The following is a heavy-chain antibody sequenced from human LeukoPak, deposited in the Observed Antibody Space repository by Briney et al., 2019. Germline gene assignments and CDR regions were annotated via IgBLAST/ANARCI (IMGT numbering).Heavy chain of an antibody. CDR2: IYSGGST. CDR3: AREMGEYYYGSYYFDY. CDR1: GFTVSSNY. J-gene: IGHJ4*02. Sequence: PGGSLRLSCAASGFTVSSNYMSWVRQAPGKGLEWVSVIYSGGSTYYADSVKGRFTISRDNSKNTLYLQMNSLRAEDTAVYYCAREMGEYYYGSYYFDYWGQGTLVTVSS. V-gene: IGHV3-53*01. D-gene: IGHD3-10*01.